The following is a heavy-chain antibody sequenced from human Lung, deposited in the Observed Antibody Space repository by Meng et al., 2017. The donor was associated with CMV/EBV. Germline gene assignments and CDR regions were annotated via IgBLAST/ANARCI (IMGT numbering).Heavy chain of an antibody. J-gene: IGHJ4*02. D-gene: IGHD3-10*01. Sequence: GSLRLXCTVSGYSISSGYYWGWIRQPPGKGLEWIGSIYHSGSTYYNPSLKSRVTISVDTSKNQFSLKLSSVTAADTAVYYCATRKRLNGVYLEDWGQGTXVTVSS. V-gene: IGHV4-38-2*02. CDR2: IYHSGST. CDR3: ATRKRLNGVYLED. CDR1: GYSISSGYY.